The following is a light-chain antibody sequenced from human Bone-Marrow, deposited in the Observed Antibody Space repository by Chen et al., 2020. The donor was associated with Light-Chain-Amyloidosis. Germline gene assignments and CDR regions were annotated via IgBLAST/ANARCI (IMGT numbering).Light chain of an antibody. CDR3: QVWDRSSDRPV. V-gene: IGLV3-21*02. J-gene: IGLJ3*02. CDR1: NIGSTS. CDR2: DES. Sequence: SYVLTQPSSVSVAPGQTATIACGGTNIGSTSVHWYKQTPGKAPLLVVYDESDRPSGIPERLSGSNSGNTATLTISRVEAGEEADYCCQVWDRSSDRPVFGGGTKLTVL.